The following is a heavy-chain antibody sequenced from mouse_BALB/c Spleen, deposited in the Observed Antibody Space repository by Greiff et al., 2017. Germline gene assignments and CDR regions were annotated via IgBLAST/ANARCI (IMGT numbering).Heavy chain of an antibody. Sequence: EVHLVESGPGLVKPSQSLSLTCTVTGYSITSDYAWNWIRQFPGNKLEWMGYISYSGSTSYNPSLKSRISITRDTSKNQFFLQLNSVTTEDTATYYCARGGVTGAWFAYWGQGTLVTVSA. CDR1: GYSITSDYA. V-gene: IGHV3-2*02. CDR2: ISYSGST. D-gene: IGHD4-1*01. J-gene: IGHJ3*01. CDR3: ARGGVTGAWFAY.